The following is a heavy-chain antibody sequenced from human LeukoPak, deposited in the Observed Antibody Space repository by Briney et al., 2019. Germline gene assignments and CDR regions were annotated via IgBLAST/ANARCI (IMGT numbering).Heavy chain of an antibody. V-gene: IGHV3-23*01. CDR1: GFTFSSYA. CDR3: AKVNYGSGDWFDP. CDR2: ISGSGGST. J-gene: IGHJ5*02. D-gene: IGHD3-10*01. Sequence: GGSLRLSCVVSGFTFSSYAMSWVRQAPGKGLEWVSGISGSGGSTYYADSVKGRFTISRDNSKNTLYLQMNSLRAEDTAVYYCAKVNYGSGDWFDPWGQGTLVTVSS.